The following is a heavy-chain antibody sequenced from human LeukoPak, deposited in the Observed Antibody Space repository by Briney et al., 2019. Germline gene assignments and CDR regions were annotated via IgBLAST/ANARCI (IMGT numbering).Heavy chain of an antibody. Sequence: SETLSLTCTVYGGSISSYYWSWIRLPPGKGLEWIGYIYYSGSTKYNPSLKSRVTISIDTSKNQFSLKLSSVTAADTAVYYCARFSGSYSFVDYWGQGTLVTVSS. CDR3: ARFSGSYSFVDY. V-gene: IGHV4-59*01. CDR1: GGSISSYY. J-gene: IGHJ4*02. CDR2: IYYSGST. D-gene: IGHD3-10*01.